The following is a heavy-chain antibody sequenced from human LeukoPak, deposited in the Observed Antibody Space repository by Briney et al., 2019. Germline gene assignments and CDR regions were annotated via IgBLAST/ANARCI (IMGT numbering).Heavy chain of an antibody. CDR3: AKDHPGSGSLGLDY. CDR2: ISYDGSNK. D-gene: IGHD3-10*01. V-gene: IGHV3-30*18. CDR1: GFTFSSYG. J-gene: IGHJ4*02. Sequence: GRSLRLSCAASGFTFSSYGMHWVRQAPGKGLEWVAVISYDGSNKYYADSVEGRFTISRDNSKNTLYLQMNSLRAEDTAVYYCAKDHPGSGSLGLDYWGQGTLATVSS.